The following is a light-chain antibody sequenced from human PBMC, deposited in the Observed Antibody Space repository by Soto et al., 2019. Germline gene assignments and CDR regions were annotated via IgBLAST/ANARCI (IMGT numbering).Light chain of an antibody. Sequence: QSVLTQPASVSGSPGQSITISCTGTSSDVGGYNYVSWYQQYPGKAPKLMIYEVTHRPSGVSNRFSGSKSGNTASLTISGLQAEDESNYSCSSYRSTSVDVFGTGTKLTVL. J-gene: IGLJ1*01. CDR3: SSYRSTSVDV. CDR1: SSDVGGYNY. CDR2: EVT. V-gene: IGLV2-14*01.